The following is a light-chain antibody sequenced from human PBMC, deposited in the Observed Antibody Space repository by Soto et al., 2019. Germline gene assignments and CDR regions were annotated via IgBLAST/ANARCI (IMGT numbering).Light chain of an antibody. CDR2: SPS. V-gene: IGKV3-15*01. Sequence: EKLMTQSPATLSVSPGQRATLSCRASQSISTELAWYQQKLGQPPRLLIYSPSTRATGVPARFTGSGSCSEFTLTISGLQSEDFAVYYCQQGHNWPLTFGQGTGLEI. J-gene: IGKJ2*01. CDR1: QSISTE. CDR3: QQGHNWPLT.